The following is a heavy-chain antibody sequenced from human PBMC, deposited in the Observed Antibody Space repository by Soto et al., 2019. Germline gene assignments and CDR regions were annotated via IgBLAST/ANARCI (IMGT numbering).Heavy chain of an antibody. CDR1: GGSMRSSNYY. D-gene: IGHD6-19*01. V-gene: IGHV4-39*01. CDR2: IYYTGST. CDR3: TRTTVARPWDGFDI. J-gene: IGHJ3*02. Sequence: SETLSLTCTVSGGSMRSSNYYWGWIRQPPGKGLEWIGSIYYTGSTYYNPSLKSRVTISVDTSKNQFALKLNSVTAADTAVYYCTRTTVARPWDGFDIWGQGTMVTVSS.